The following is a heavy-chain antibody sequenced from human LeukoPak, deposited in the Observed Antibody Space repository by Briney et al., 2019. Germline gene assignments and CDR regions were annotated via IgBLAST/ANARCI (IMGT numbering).Heavy chain of an antibody. D-gene: IGHD3-16*01. CDR2: FYYSGST. CDR1: GGSISTYY. V-gene: IGHV4-59*01. CDR3: ARGMDARRGMLFDP. J-gene: IGHJ5*02. Sequence: SETLSLTCTVSGGSISTYYWSWIRQPPERGLEWIGYFYYSGSTNYNPSLKSRVTISVDTSKNQFSLKLRSLTAADTAVYYCARGMDARRGMLFDPWGQGTLVTVSS.